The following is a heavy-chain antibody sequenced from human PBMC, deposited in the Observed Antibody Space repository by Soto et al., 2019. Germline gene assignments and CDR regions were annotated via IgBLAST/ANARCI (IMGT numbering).Heavy chain of an antibody. CDR2: IIPIFGTA. CDR1: GGTFSSYA. CDR3: ARDPISRSRNLGYSYGYNYYYGMDV. D-gene: IGHD5-18*01. V-gene: IGHV1-69*13. Sequence: GASVKVSCKASGGTFSSYAISWVRQAPGQGLEWMGGIIPIFGTANYAQKFQGRVTITADESTSTAYMELSSLRSEDTAVYYCARDPISRSRNLGYSYGYNYYYGMDVWGQGTTVTVSS. J-gene: IGHJ6*02.